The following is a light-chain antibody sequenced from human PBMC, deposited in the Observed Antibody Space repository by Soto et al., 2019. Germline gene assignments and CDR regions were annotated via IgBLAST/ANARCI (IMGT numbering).Light chain of an antibody. Sequence: EIELTQSPGTLSLSPGESATLSCKASQSVSSTYLAWFQQKPGQPPTLLIYGASSRATGIPARFSGSGSGTDFTLTISSLEPEDFAVYYCQHRSNWPLTFGGGTKVDIK. CDR2: GAS. J-gene: IGKJ4*01. CDR3: QHRSNWPLT. V-gene: IGKV3D-20*02. CDR1: QSVSSTY.